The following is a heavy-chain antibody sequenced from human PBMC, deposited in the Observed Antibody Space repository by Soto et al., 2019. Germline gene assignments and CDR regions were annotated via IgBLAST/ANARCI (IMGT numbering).Heavy chain of an antibody. V-gene: IGHV3-30-3*01. Sequence: QVQLVESGGGVVQPGRSLRLSCAASGFTFSSYAMHWVRQAPGKGLEWVAVISYDGSNKYYADSVKGRFTISRGNSKNTLYLQMNSLRAEDTAVYYCARGVSAALPDYWGQGTLVTVSS. D-gene: IGHD2-2*01. J-gene: IGHJ4*02. CDR3: ARGVSAALPDY. CDR2: ISYDGSNK. CDR1: GFTFSSYA.